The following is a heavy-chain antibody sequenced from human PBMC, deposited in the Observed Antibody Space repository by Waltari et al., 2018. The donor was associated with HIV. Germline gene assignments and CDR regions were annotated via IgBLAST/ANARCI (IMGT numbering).Heavy chain of an antibody. D-gene: IGHD1-26*01. CDR2: IYYSGST. CDR1: GGSISSSSYY. V-gene: IGHV4-39*01. CDR3: AGYLPRGGSFLPFDY. Sequence: QLQLQESGPGLVKPSETLSLTCTVSGGSISSSSYYWGWIRQPPGKGLEWIGSIYYSGSTYYNPSLKSRVTISVDTSKNQFSLKLSSVTAADTAVYYCAGYLPRGGSFLPFDYWGQGTLVTVSS. J-gene: IGHJ4*02.